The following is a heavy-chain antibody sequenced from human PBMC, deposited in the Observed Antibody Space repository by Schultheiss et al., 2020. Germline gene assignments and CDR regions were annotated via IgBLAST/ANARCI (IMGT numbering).Heavy chain of an antibody. V-gene: IGHV3-30-3*01. J-gene: IGHJ6*02. CDR1: GFTFSNAW. Sequence: WGSLRLSCAASGFTFSNAWMNWVRQAPGKGLEWVAVISYDGSNKYYADSVKGRFTISRDNYKNTLYLQMNSLRAEDTAVYYCARGRDGMDVWGQGTTVTVSS. CDR3: ARGRDGMDV. CDR2: ISYDGSNK.